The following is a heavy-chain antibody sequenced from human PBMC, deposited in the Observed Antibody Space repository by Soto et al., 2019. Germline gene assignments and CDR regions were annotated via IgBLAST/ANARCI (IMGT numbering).Heavy chain of an antibody. V-gene: IGHV3-30*03. CDR3: ARVGPGNYDSSGYYTYYFDY. Sequence: GGSLRLSCAASGFPFSTDAMHWVRQAPGKGLEWVAVISYDEGNKYYADSVKGRFTISRDNSKNTLYLQMNSLRTEDTAVYYCARVGPGNYDSSGYYTYYFDYWGQGSPVTVSS. CDR1: GFPFSTDA. D-gene: IGHD3-22*01. CDR2: ISYDEGNK. J-gene: IGHJ4*02.